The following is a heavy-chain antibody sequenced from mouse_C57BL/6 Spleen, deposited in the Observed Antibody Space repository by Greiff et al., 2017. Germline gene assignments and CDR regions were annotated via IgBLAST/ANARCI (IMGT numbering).Heavy chain of an antibody. CDR1: GFTFSDYY. D-gene: IGHD2-4*01. CDR2: INYDGSST. J-gene: IGHJ3*01. Sequence: EVKLVESEGGLVQPGSSMKLSCTASGFTFSDYYMAWVRQVPEKGLEWVANINYDGSSTYYLDSLKSRFIISRDNAKNILYLQMSSLKSEDTATYYCARDDDYGPFAYWGQGTLVTVSA. CDR3: ARDDDYGPFAY. V-gene: IGHV5-16*01.